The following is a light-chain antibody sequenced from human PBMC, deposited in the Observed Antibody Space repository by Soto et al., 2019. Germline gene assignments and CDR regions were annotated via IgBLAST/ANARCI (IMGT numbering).Light chain of an antibody. V-gene: IGKV3-20*01. J-gene: IGKJ1*01. Sequence: EMVVTQSPATLSVSPGERATLSCRTSQSVSSHVAWYQQKPGQAPRLLIHGASNRATGIPDRFSGSGSGTDFTLTISKLEPEDFAVYHCQQYGGSPRTFGQGTKVDI. CDR1: QSVSSH. CDR2: GAS. CDR3: QQYGGSPRT.